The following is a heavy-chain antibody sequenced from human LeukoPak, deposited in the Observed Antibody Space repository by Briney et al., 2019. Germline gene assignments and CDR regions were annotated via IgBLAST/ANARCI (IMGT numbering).Heavy chain of an antibody. Sequence: GGSLRLSCAASGFSHAWMNWVRQAPGKGLEWVGRIKSXTDXGTTXXAAXVXGRFTISRDDSKNTLYLQMNSLKTEDTGVYYCLTEFGGDWGQGTLVTVSS. CDR2: IKSXTDXGTT. CDR1: GFSHAW. J-gene: IGHJ4*02. D-gene: IGHD2-15*01. V-gene: IGHV3-15*07. CDR3: LTEFGGD.